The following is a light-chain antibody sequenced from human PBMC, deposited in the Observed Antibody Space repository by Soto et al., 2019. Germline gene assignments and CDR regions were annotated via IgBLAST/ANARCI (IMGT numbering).Light chain of an antibody. CDR2: GAS. Sequence: EIVMTQSPATLSVSPGERATLSCRASQSVSSNLAWYQQKPGQAPRLLIYGASTRATGIPARFSGSGSGTKFTLTISSLQSEDFAVYYCQQYNNSPPWTFGQGTKVEIK. V-gene: IGKV3-15*01. CDR1: QSVSSN. CDR3: QQYNNSPPWT. J-gene: IGKJ1*01.